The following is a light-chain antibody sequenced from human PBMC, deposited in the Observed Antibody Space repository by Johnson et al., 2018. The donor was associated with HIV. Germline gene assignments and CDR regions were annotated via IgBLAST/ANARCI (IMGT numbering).Light chain of an antibody. Sequence: QSVLTQPPSVSAAPGQKVTISCSGSTSKIGNNYVSWYQQLPGTAPKLLIYDNNKRPSGIPDRFSGSKSGTSATLGITGLQTGDEADYYCGTWDSSLSAHYGFGTGT. CDR2: DNN. J-gene: IGLJ1*01. V-gene: IGLV1-51*01. CDR3: GTWDSSLSAHYG. CDR1: TSKIGNNY.